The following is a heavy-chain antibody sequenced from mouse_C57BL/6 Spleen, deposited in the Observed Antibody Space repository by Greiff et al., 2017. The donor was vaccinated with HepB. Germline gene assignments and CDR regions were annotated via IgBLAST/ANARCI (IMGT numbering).Heavy chain of an antibody. CDR1: GYTFTSYW. Sequence: QVQLQQPGAELVMPGASVKLSCKASGYTFTSYWMHWVKQRPGQGLEWIGEIDPSASYTNYNQKFKGKSTLTVDKSSNTSYMHLSSLPSEDSAVYYCARGYYTYYFDYWGQGTTLTVSS. CDR3: ARGYYTYYFDY. J-gene: IGHJ2*01. CDR2: IDPSASYT. V-gene: IGHV1-69*01. D-gene: IGHD1-1*01.